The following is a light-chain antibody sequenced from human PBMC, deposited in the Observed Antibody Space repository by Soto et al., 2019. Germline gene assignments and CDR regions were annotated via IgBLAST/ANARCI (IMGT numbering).Light chain of an antibody. J-gene: IGKJ4*01. CDR2: GAS. CDR1: QSVRSH. V-gene: IGKV3-15*01. Sequence: EVVMTQSPATLSVSPGERATLSCRASQSVRSHLAWYQQKPGQAPSLLIFGASTRATGVPARFSGSESGTEFTLTISSLQSEDVARYFCQQYNDWPRTFGGGTKVEMK. CDR3: QQYNDWPRT.